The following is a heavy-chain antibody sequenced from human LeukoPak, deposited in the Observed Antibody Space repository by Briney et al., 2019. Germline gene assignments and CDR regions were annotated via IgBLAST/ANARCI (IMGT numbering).Heavy chain of an antibody. CDR3: ARDVTTVTTYPNYYYYGMDV. V-gene: IGHV1-69*04. Sequence: SVKVSCKASGGTFSSYAISWVRQAPGQGLEWVGRIIPILGIANYAQKFQGRVTTTADKSTSTAYMELSSLRSEDTAVYYCARDVTTVTTYPNYYYYGMDVWGQGTTVTVSS. CDR2: IIPILGIA. CDR1: GGTFSSYA. D-gene: IGHD4-11*01. J-gene: IGHJ6*02.